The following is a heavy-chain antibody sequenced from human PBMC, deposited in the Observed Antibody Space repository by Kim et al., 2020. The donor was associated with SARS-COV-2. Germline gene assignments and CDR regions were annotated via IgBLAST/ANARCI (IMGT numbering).Heavy chain of an antibody. CDR1: GFMLSCYW. D-gene: IGHD5-18*01. CDR2: INHDGNTK. CDR3: ARDWNVDPSVEQTTDFDC. V-gene: IGHV3-7*01. J-gene: IGHJ4*02. Sequence: GGSLRLSCAPSGFMLSCYWMNWVRQAPGKGLEWVANINHDGNTKYYLDSVKGRFTISKDNARNLLYLEMNSLRADDTAVYYCARDWNVDPSVEQTTDFDCWGQGTLVTVSS.